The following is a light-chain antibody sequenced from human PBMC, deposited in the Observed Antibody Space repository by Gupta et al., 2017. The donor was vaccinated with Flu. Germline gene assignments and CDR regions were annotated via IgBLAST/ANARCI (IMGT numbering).Light chain of an antibody. CDR3: QAWSSSTAYV. Sequence: PGQTATFTSSGAKLGDNYACCQQQNPAQSRLLVIYQDSKRPSGLPERLSGSNAGNTATLTISGTQAMDEADYYCQAWSSSTAYVFGTGTKVTVL. V-gene: IGLV3-1*01. J-gene: IGLJ1*01. CDR1: KLGDNY. CDR2: QDS.